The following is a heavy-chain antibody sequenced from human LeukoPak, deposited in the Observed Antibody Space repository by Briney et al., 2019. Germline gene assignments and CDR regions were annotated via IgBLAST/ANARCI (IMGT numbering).Heavy chain of an antibody. Sequence: ASVKVSCKTSGYTFTNYAITWLRQAPGQGLEWMGWDTPHNGNTNYAQKFLDRVTMTTNTSTTTVYMQLRSLTSDDAAMYYCARDRGGYGDYSYWGQGTLVTVSS. CDR3: ARDRGGYGDYSY. D-gene: IGHD4-17*01. V-gene: IGHV1-18*04. J-gene: IGHJ4*02. CDR1: GYTFTNYA. CDR2: DTPHNGNT.